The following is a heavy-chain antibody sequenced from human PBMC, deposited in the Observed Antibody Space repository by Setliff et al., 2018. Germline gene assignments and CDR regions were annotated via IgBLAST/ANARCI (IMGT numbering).Heavy chain of an antibody. Sequence: GASVKVSCKASGYSFSDYDINWVRQAPGQGLEWMGWMNAHSGNSGCAQKFRGRVTMTRDTSISTAYMELNSLQYEDTAVYYCARGKWFRLDKSAWSNWFDPWGQGTLVTVSS. CDR1: GYSFSDYD. D-gene: IGHD5-12*01. CDR3: ARGKWFRLDKSAWSNWFDP. V-gene: IGHV1-8*01. CDR2: MNAHSGNS. J-gene: IGHJ5*02.